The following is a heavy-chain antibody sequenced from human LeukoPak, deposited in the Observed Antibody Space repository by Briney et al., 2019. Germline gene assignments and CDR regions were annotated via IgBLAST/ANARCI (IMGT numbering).Heavy chain of an antibody. CDR2: INPNGGGT. V-gene: IGHV1-2*02. CDR1: GYTFTGYY. D-gene: IGHD6-13*01. CDR3: ARSAESSSWVEFDY. J-gene: IGHJ4*02. Sequence: ASVKVSCKASGYTFTGYYMHWVRQAPGQGLEWMGWINPNGGGTNYAQKFQVRGTMTRDTSISTAYMELSRLRSDDTAVYYCARSAESSSWVEFDYWGQGTLVTVSS.